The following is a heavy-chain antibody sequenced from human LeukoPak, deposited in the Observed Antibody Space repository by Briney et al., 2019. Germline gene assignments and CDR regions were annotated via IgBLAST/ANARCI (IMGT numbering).Heavy chain of an antibody. CDR1: GGSISSSSYY. Sequence: SETLSLTCTVSGGSISSSSYYWGWIRQPPGKGLEWIGNLHYSGNSYYNRSPKSRVTISVDTSKNHFSLKLSSVSAADTAVYYCARTNIAAAYFDYWGQGTLVTVSS. J-gene: IGHJ4*02. CDR3: ARTNIAAAYFDY. D-gene: IGHD6-13*01. V-gene: IGHV4-39*02. CDR2: LHYSGNS.